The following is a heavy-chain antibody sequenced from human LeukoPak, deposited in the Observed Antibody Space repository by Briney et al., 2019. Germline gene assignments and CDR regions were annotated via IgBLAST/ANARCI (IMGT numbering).Heavy chain of an antibody. CDR3: ANEIRPNDY. V-gene: IGHV3-23*01. Sequence: GSLRLSCAASGFTFSSSSISWVRQAPGKGLEWVSAITDAVGSTHYADSVKGRFTISSDNSKNTVYLQMNSLRAEDTAVYYCANEIRPNDYWGQGTQVTVSS. D-gene: IGHD4-17*01. J-gene: IGHJ4*02. CDR1: GFTFSSSS. CDR2: ITDAVGST.